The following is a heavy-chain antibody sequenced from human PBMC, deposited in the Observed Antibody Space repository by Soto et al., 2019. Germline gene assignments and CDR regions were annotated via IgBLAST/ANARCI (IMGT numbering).Heavy chain of an antibody. CDR1: GYTFTSYG. Sequence: QVQLVQSGAEVKKPGASVKVSCKASGYTFTSYGISWVRQAPGQGLEWMGWISAYNGNTNYAQRLQXXXTXXTDTSTSTLYMELRSLRSDDTAVYYCARDVRGHYYYYGMDVWGQGTTVTVSS. CDR2: ISAYNGNT. D-gene: IGHD5-12*01. V-gene: IGHV1-18*01. J-gene: IGHJ6*02. CDR3: ARDVRGHYYYYGMDV.